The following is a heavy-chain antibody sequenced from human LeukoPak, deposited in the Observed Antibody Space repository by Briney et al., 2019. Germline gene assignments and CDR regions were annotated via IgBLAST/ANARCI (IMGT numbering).Heavy chain of an antibody. D-gene: IGHD3-16*02. CDR2: ISGSGDNT. V-gene: IGHV3-23*01. J-gene: IGHJ4*02. CDR1: GFTFRSYA. Sequence: PGGSLRLSCAASGFTFRSYAMSWVRQAPGKGLEWVSAISGSGDNTNYADSVKGRFTMSRDNSRNMLYLQMNSLRDEDTAKYYCAKTVSCSYSYQGGDYWGQGTLVTVSS. CDR3: AKTVSCSYSYQGGDY.